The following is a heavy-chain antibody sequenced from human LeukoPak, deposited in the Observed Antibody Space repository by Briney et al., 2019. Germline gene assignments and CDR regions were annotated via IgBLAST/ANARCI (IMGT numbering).Heavy chain of an antibody. V-gene: IGHV4-4*07. CDR1: GVSISSYY. Sequence: PSETLSLTCTVSGVSISSYYWSWIRQPAGKGLEWIGRIYTSGSTNYNPSLKSRVTMSVDTSKNQFSLKLSSVTAADTAVYYCARVGHYYDSSGYYYYFDYWGQGTLVTVSS. CDR2: IYTSGST. J-gene: IGHJ4*02. D-gene: IGHD3-22*01. CDR3: ARVGHYYDSSGYYYYFDY.